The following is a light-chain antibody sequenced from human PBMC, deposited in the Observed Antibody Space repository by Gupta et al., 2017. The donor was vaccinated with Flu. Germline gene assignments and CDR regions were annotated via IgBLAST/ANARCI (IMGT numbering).Light chain of an antibody. J-gene: IGKJ5*01. Sequence: PSSLSASVGDRATNACGDSQSISTLCGWYQKTAEKATQLLNYKASREERVVQRRSSSRGSATDSLLTSSGEQADDVANYYCQQEHSHWAFGQGTPVEIK. V-gene: IGKV1-5*03. CDR3: QQEHSHWA. CDR2: KAS. CDR1: QSISTL.